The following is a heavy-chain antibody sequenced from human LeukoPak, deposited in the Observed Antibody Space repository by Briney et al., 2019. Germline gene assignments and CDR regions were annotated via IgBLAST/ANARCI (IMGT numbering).Heavy chain of an antibody. D-gene: IGHD5-24*01. CDR2: IYYTGST. J-gene: IGHJ3*01. CDR3: ARDRSEGNNWVAPFDF. Sequence: SETLSLTCTVFGGSISGFFWSWVRQPPGKGLEWIGYIYYTGSTSYNPSLKSRVTISVDTSKTQFSLKLSSVTAADTAMYYCARDRSEGNNWVAPFDFWGQGTMVTVSS. V-gene: IGHV4-59*08. CDR1: GGSISGFF.